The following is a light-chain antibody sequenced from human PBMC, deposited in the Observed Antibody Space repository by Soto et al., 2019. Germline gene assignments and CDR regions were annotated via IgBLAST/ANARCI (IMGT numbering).Light chain of an antibody. J-gene: IGKJ1*01. CDR1: QSISSW. CDR3: QQYHTYSWT. CDR2: DAS. Sequence: DIQMTQSPSTLSASVGDRVTITCRASQSISSWLAWYQQKPGKAPKVLIYDASSLESGVPSRFSASGSGTEFTLTVSSLQPDDFATYYCQQYHTYSWTFGQGTKVEIK. V-gene: IGKV1-5*01.